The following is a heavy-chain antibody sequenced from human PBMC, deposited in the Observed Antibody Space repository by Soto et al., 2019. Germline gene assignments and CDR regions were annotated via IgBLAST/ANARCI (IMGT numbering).Heavy chain of an antibody. CDR3: AREGSGWSYYFDY. J-gene: IGHJ4*02. CDR2: ISYDGSNK. CDR1: GFTFSSYA. V-gene: IGHV3-30-3*01. Sequence: QVQLVESGGGVVQPGRSLRLSWAASGFTFSSYAMHWVRQAPGQGLEWVAVISYDGSNKYYADSVKGRFTISRDNSKNALYLQMNSLRAEDTAVYYWAREGSGWSYYFDYWGQGTLVTVSS. D-gene: IGHD6-19*01.